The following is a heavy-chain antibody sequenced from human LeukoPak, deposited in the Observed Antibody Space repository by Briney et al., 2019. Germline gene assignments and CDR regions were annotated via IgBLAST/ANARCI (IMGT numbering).Heavy chain of an antibody. CDR1: GFTFSSYG. V-gene: IGHV3-30*18. CDR2: ISYDGTNK. Sequence: GGSLRLSCAASGFTFSSYGMHWVRQAPGKGLEWVAVISYDGTNKYYADSVKGRFTISRDNSNNTLYLQMNSLRAEDTAVYYCAKDRETTSSGTFGNWGQGTLVTVSS. D-gene: IGHD6-13*01. J-gene: IGHJ4*02. CDR3: AKDRETTSSGTFGN.